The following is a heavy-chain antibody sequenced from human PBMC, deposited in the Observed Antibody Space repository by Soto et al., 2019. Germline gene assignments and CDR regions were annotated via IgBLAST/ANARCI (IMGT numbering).Heavy chain of an antibody. Sequence: GESLKISCNCSGYRFTNYLIGWVRQMPGKGLEWMGIIYPGDSDTRYSPAFRGQVIISPDKSFSTAYLPWPNLKASDTAMYYCARRPYGNTPYWFLDFWGRGTLVTVSS. J-gene: IGHJ2*01. D-gene: IGHD4-17*01. CDR3: ARRPYGNTPYWFLDF. V-gene: IGHV5-51*01. CDR1: GYRFTNYL. CDR2: IYPGDSDT.